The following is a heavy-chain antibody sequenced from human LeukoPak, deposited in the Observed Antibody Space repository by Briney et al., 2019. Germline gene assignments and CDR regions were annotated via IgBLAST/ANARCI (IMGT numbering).Heavy chain of an antibody. D-gene: IGHD1-1*01. V-gene: IGHV3-48*01. J-gene: IGHJ4*02. CDR3: ARGNNCPDY. CDR2: ISSSSTTK. CDR1: GFTFSSYS. Sequence: GGSLRLSCAASGFTFSSYSMNWVRQAPGKGLEWVSYISSSSTTKYYADSVKGRFTISRDNAKNSLYLQMNSLRAEDTAVYYCARGNNCPDYWGQGTLVTVSS.